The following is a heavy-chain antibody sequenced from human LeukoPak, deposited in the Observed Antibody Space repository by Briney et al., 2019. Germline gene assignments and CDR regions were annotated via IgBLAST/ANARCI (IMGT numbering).Heavy chain of an antibody. D-gene: IGHD2-2*02. V-gene: IGHV1-46*03. Sequence: ASVKVSCKASGYTFTSYYMHWVRHAPGQGLEWMGIINPSGGSTSYAQKFQGRVTMTRDTSTSTVYMELSSLRSEDTAVYYCARARWDIVVVPAAISFDYWGQGTLVTVSS. CDR2: INPSGGST. CDR1: GYTFTSYY. J-gene: IGHJ4*02. CDR3: ARARWDIVVVPAAISFDY.